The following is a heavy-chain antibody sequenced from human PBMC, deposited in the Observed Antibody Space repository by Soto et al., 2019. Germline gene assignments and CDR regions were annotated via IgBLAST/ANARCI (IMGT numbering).Heavy chain of an antibody. Sequence: HPGGSLRLSCAASGFTFSSYSMTWVRQAPGKGPEWVAHITASGGTTHYADSVKGRFTISRDTSRNTLYLQMNSLRAEDTALYYCAKCMQAYWNYDAHHIWGQGTMVTVSS. CDR2: ITASGGTT. CDR1: GFTFSSYS. J-gene: IGHJ3*02. V-gene: IGHV3-23*01. D-gene: IGHD1-7*01. CDR3: AKCMQAYWNYDAHHI.